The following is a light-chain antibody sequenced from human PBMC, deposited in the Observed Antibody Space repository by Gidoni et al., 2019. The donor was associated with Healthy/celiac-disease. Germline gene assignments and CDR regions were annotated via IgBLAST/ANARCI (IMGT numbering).Light chain of an antibody. J-gene: IGKJ4*01. CDR2: DAS. CDR3: QQRSNWSLT. Sequence: ENVLTQTPATLSLSPGERATLSCRASQSVSSYLAWYQQKPGQAPRLLIYDASNRATGIPARFSGSGSGTDFTLTISSLEPEDFAVYYCQQRSNWSLTFXGXTKVEIK. V-gene: IGKV3-11*01. CDR1: QSVSSY.